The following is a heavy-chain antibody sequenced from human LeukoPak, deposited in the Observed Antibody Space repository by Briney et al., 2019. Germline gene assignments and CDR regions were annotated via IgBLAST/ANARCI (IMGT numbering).Heavy chain of an antibody. CDR2: IYSDGST. CDR1: GFTVSGNY. D-gene: IGHD3-22*01. CDR3: ARDYNYYHSSGYWYYFDY. V-gene: IGHV3-66*01. J-gene: IGHJ4*02. Sequence: GGSLRLSCAASGFTVSGNYMSWVRQAPGKGLEWVSVIYSDGSTYYADSVKGRFTISRDNSKNTLYLQINSLRAEDTAVYYCARDYNYYHSSGYWYYFDYWGRGTLVTVSS.